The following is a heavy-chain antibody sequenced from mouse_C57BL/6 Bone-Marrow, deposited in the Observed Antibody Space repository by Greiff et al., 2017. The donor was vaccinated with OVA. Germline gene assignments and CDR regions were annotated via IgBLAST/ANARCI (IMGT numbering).Heavy chain of an antibody. CDR3: ARKDYYGSSYGY. V-gene: IGHV5-4*03. CDR2: ISDGGSYT. D-gene: IGHD1-1*01. Sequence: EVKLVESGGGLVKPGGSLKLSCAASGFTFSSYAMSWVRQTPEKRLEWVATISDGGSYTYYPDNVKGRFTISRDNAKNNLYLQMSHLKSEDTAMYYCARKDYYGSSYGYWGQGTTLTVSS. CDR1: GFTFSSYA. J-gene: IGHJ2*01.